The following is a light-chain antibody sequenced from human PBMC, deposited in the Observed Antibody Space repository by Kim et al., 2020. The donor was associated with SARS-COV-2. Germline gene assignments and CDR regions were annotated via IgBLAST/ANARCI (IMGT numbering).Light chain of an antibody. CDR3: CSYAGSFILL. J-gene: IGLJ2*01. V-gene: IGLV2-11*03. CDR2: EVT. CDR1: SSDIGASRY. Sequence: GQSVTISCTGTSSDIGASRYVSWYQQNPGKAPKRMIYEVTRRPSGVPDRFSGSKSGNTAFLTISGLQADDEADYYCCSYAGSFILLFGGGTQLTVL.